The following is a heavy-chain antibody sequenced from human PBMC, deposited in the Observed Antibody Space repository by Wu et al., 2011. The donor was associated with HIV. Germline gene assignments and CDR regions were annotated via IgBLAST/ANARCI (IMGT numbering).Heavy chain of an antibody. CDR3: ATTSVVPSAIRSFHMDV. CDR2: IDPEDGEA. CDR1: GYGVFDYY. V-gene: IGHV1-69-2*01. Sequence: EVQLLQSGGEVKSPGATVTISCNVSGYGVFDYYVHWVLEAPEKGLEWMGLIDPEDGEAVYSEKFQGRVTITADTSTDTVFTELFSLRSEDTGIYYCATTSVVPSAIRSFHMDVWVKGTSVTVSS. J-gene: IGHJ6*03. D-gene: IGHD2-21*02.